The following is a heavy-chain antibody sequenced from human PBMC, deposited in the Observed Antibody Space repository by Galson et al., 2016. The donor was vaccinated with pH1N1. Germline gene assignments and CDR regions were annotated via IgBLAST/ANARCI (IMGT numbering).Heavy chain of an antibody. J-gene: IGHJ4*02. V-gene: IGHV1-18*01. CDR2: ISGYNGNT. Sequence: SVKVSCKASGYMFSTYGINWVRKAPGQGPEWMGRISGYNGNTNYAQKVQARITMTIDKSTSTVYMDLRSLRFDDTAVYYCAKGTLPGYSDYWGPGTLVTFPP. CDR3: AKGTLPGYSDY. D-gene: IGHD3-9*01. CDR1: GYMFSTYG.